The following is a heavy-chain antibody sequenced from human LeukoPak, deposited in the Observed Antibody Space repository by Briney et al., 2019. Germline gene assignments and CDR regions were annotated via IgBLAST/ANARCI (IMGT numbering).Heavy chain of an antibody. CDR2: ISAYNGNT. D-gene: IGHD2-2*01. J-gene: IGHJ4*02. CDR1: GYTFTSYG. CDR3: ARDVCSSTSCYYPPRVGFDY. V-gene: IGHV1-18*01. Sequence: ASVKVSCKASGYTFTSYGISWVRQAPGQGLEWMGWISAYNGNTNYAQKLQGRVTMTTDTSTSTAYMELRSLRSDDTAVYYCARDVCSSTSCYYPPRVGFDYRGQGTLVTVSS.